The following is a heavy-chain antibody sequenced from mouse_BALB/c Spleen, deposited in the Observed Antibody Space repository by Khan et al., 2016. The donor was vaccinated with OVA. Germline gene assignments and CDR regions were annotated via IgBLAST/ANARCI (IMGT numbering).Heavy chain of an antibody. V-gene: IGHV1S81*02. D-gene: IGHD2-1*01. CDR1: GYTFTSYY. CDR3: TRSGYGTFAY. CDR2: INPSDGDT. J-gene: IGHJ3*01. Sequence: VKLQESGAELVKPGASVKLSCKASGYTFTSYYMYWVKQRPGQGLEWIGEINPSDGDTNFNEKFKSKATLTVDKSSSTVYMQLSSLTSEDSAVYYCTRSGYGTFAYWGQGTLVTVSA.